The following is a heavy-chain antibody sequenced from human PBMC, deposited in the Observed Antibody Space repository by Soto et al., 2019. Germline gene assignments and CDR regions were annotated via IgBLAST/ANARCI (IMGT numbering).Heavy chain of an antibody. V-gene: IGHV3-23*01. CDR1: GFRFSDFA. CDR3: AKGAEGYVVSSLDS. CDR2: ITGTASST. D-gene: IGHD5-12*01. J-gene: IGHJ4*02. Sequence: EVQLLESGGGFVQPGGSLRLSCAASGFRFSDFAMTWVRQAPGRGLEWVSAITGTASSTYYADSVKGRFTISRDNSQNTLYLQINSLRAENTAIYYCAKGAEGYVVSSLDSWGQGTLVTVS.